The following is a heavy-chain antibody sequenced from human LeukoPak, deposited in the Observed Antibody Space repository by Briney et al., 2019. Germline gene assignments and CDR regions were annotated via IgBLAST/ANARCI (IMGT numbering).Heavy chain of an antibody. D-gene: IGHD2-2*01. CDR2: ISGNNDNP. Sequence: GASVRVSCKASGYTLSNFGINWVRQAPGQGLEWMGWISGNNDNPNYGQKFQGRFTVTTDSSTNTAYMELRNLRLDDTAVYYCARDGTSTDDYWGQGTLVTVSS. J-gene: IGHJ4*02. V-gene: IGHV1-18*01. CDR1: GYTLSNFG. CDR3: ARDGTSTDDY.